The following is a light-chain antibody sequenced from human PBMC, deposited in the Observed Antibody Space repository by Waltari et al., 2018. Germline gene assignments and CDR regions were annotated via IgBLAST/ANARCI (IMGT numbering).Light chain of an antibody. CDR3: QQYNNWRT. CDR1: QSIARN. J-gene: IGKJ2*01. Sequence: EVLMTQSPATLSVSSGERAPLACRASQSIARNLAWYQQKPGQPPRLLIYAASTRATGIPARFSGSGSGTEFTLTISSLQSEDFAVYYCQQYNNWRTFGQGTKLEIK. CDR2: AAS. V-gene: IGKV3-15*01.